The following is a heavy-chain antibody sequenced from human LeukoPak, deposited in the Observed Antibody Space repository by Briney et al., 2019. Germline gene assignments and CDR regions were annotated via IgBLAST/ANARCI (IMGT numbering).Heavy chain of an antibody. Sequence: PGGSLRLSCAASGFTFSSYWMHWVRQAPGKGLVWVSRINSDGSSTSYADSVKGRFTISRDNAKNTLYPQMNSLRAEDTAVYYCARLGYSSGWYQFKGYWGQGTLVTVSS. D-gene: IGHD6-19*01. J-gene: IGHJ4*02. CDR2: INSDGSST. CDR3: ARLGYSSGWYQFKGY. CDR1: GFTFSSYW. V-gene: IGHV3-74*01.